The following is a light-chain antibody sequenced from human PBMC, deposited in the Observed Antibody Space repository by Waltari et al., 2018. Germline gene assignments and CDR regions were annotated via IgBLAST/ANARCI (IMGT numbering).Light chain of an antibody. J-gene: IGLJ3*02. V-gene: IGLV4-69*01. Sequence: QLVLTQSPSASASLGASVKLTCTLSSGHSSNVIAWLQQQPEKGPRYVMKVNSDGSHSKGDQIPVRFSGSSSGTEHYLAISSLQSEDEADYYCQTGGHGTWVFGGGTKLTVL. CDR2: VNSDGSH. CDR3: QTGGHGTWV. CDR1: SGHSSNV.